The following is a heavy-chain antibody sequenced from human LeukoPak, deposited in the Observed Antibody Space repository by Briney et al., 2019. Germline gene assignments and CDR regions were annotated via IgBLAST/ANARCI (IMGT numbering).Heavy chain of an antibody. D-gene: IGHD3-9*01. CDR2: IYYSGST. Sequence: SETLSLTCTVSGGSISSSSYYWGWIRPPPGKGLEWIGSIYYSGSTYYNPSLKSRVTISVDTSKNQFSLKLSSVTAADTAVYFKQKTAYEILTGYYYWFDPWGQGTLVTVSS. V-gene: IGHV4-39*01. CDR3: QKTAYEILTGYYYWFDP. J-gene: IGHJ5*02. CDR1: GGSISSSSYY.